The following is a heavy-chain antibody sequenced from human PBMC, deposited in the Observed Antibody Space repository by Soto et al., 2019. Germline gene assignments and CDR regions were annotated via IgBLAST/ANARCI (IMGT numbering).Heavy chain of an antibody. CDR2: SSGSGGST. D-gene: IGHD3-9*01. CDR1: GFTFSSYA. Sequence: GGSLRLSCAASGFTFSSYAMSWVRQAPGKRLEWVSASSGSGGSTYYADSVKGRFTISRDNSKNTLYLQMNSLRAEDTAVYYCAKWPEVLRYFDWPYAFDIWGQGTMVTVSS. V-gene: IGHV3-23*01. CDR3: AKWPEVLRYFDWPYAFDI. J-gene: IGHJ3*02.